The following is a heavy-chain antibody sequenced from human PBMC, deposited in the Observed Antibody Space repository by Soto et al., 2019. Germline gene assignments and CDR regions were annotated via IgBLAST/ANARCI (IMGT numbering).Heavy chain of an antibody. J-gene: IGHJ6*02. D-gene: IGHD4-17*01. V-gene: IGHV5-10-1*01. CDR3: ASQELNTVVTSDYGMDV. CDR2: IDPSDSYT. Sequence: GESLKISCKGSGYSFTSYWISWVRQMPGKGLEWMGRIDPSDSYTNYSPSFQGHVTISADKSISTAYLQRSSLKASDTAMYYCASQELNTVVTSDYGMDVWGQGTTVTVSS. CDR1: GYSFTSYW.